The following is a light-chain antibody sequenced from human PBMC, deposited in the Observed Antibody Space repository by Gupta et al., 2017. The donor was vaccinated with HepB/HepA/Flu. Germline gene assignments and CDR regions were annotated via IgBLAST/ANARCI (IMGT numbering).Light chain of an antibody. CDR1: SLRSYY. CDR2: GKN. CDR3: NSLDSICNHVV. J-gene: IGLJ2*01. Sequence: SSELTQDPAVSVTLGQTVSITCQVDSLRSYYASWYQQKPGQAPVLVIYGKNNRPSGIPDRFSDSSSGNTAPLTITGAQAEDDADYYCNSLDSICNHVVFGGGTKLTVL. V-gene: IGLV3-19*01.